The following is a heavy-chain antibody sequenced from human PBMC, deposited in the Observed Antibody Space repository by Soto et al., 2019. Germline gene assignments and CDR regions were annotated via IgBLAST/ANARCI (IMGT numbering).Heavy chain of an antibody. V-gene: IGHV5-51*01. Sequence: GESLKISCKGSGYSFTSYWIGWVRQMPGKGLEWMGIIYPGDSDTRYSPSFQGQVTISADKSISTAYLQWSSLKASDTAMYYCARPDCSGGSCYSGVGYYGMDVWGQGTTATVSS. D-gene: IGHD2-15*01. CDR1: GYSFTSYW. CDR2: IYPGDSDT. CDR3: ARPDCSGGSCYSGVGYYGMDV. J-gene: IGHJ6*02.